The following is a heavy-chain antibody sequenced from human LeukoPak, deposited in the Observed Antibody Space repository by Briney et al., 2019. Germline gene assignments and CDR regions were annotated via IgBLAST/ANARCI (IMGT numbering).Heavy chain of an antibody. CDR2: ISTSGSTT. CDR3: AREGSGRNPDY. J-gene: IGHJ4*02. V-gene: IGHV3-48*03. Sequence: GGSLRLSCAASGFTFSSSEMNWVRQAPGKGLEWVSYISTSGSTTYYADSVKGRFIISRDNAKNSPYLQMSSLRAEDTAVYYCAREGSGRNPDYWGQGTLVTVSS. CDR1: GFTFSSSE. D-gene: IGHD1-14*01.